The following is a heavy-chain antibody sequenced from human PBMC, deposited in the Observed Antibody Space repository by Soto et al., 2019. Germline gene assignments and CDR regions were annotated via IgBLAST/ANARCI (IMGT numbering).Heavy chain of an antibody. V-gene: IGHV3-23*01. J-gene: IGHJ4*02. CDR1: GFTFSSYA. Sequence: GGSLRLSCAASGFTFSSYAMSWVRQARGKGLEWVSAISGSGGSTYYADSVKGRFTISRDNSKNTLYLQMNSLRAEDTAVYYCAKDASSGYSEIVGATMGPPRYWGQGTLVTVSS. CDR3: AKDASSGYSEIVGATMGPPRY. CDR2: ISGSGGST. D-gene: IGHD1-26*01.